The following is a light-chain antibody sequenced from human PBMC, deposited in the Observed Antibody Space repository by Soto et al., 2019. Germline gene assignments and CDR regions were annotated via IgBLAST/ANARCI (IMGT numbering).Light chain of an antibody. Sequence: QSALTQPASVSGSPGQSITISCTGTSSDVGGYNYVSWYQQHPGKAPKLMIYDVSNRPSGVSNRFSGSKSGNTASLTISGLQAEDEADYYCSSYTCSSTRVFGGGTKVTLL. CDR2: DVS. CDR1: SSDVGGYNY. V-gene: IGLV2-14*01. J-gene: IGLJ2*01. CDR3: SSYTCSSTRV.